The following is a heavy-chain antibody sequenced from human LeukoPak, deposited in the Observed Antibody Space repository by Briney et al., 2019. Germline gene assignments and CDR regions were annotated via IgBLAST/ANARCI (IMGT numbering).Heavy chain of an antibody. Sequence: SETLSLTCAVSGGSISSGGYSWCWIRQPPGKGLEWIGYIYHSGSTYYNPSLKSRVTISVDRSKNQFSLKLSSVTAADTAVYYCARERKAAPPDYWGQGTLVTVSS. CDR2: IYHSGST. D-gene: IGHD6-13*01. CDR1: GGSISSGGYS. J-gene: IGHJ4*02. V-gene: IGHV4-30-2*01. CDR3: ARERKAAPPDY.